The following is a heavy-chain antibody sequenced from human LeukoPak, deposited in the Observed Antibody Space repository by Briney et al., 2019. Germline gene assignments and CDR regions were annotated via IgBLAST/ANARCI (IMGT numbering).Heavy chain of an antibody. V-gene: IGHV4-34*01. D-gene: IGHD2-2*02. Sequence: SETLSLTCAIYGGSFSGYYWSWIRQPPGKGLEWIGEINHSGSTNYNPSLKSRVTISVDTSKNQFSLKLSSVTAAGTAVYYCARYTGRLRYFDYWGQGTLVTVSS. CDR2: INHSGST. CDR1: GGSFSGYY. J-gene: IGHJ4*02. CDR3: ARYTGRLRYFDY.